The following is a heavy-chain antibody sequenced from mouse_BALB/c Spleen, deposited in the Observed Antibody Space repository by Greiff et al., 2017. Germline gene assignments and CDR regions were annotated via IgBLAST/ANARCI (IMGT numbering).Heavy chain of an antibody. CDR3: ARHYGYDYYAMGY. J-gene: IGHJ4*01. CDR2: INPYNDGT. CDR1: GYTFTSYV. V-gene: IGHV1-14*01. Sequence: VQLQQSGPELVKPGDSVKMSCKASGYTFTSYVMHWVKQKPGQGLEWIGYINPYNDGTKYNEKFKGKATLTSDKSSSTAYMELSSLTSEDSAVYYCARHYGYDYYAMGYWGQGTSVTVSS. D-gene: IGHD1-2*01.